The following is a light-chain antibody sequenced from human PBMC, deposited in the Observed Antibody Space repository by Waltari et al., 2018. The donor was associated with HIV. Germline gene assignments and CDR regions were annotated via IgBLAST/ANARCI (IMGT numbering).Light chain of an antibody. V-gene: IGLV3-25*03. J-gene: IGLJ1*01. CDR2: KDT. CDR3: HSSDSSGTYV. CDR1: ALPKQY. Sequence: SYELTQPRSVSVSPGQTARINCSGDALPKQYGYWYQQKPGQAPELLIYKDTERPSGIPERFSGSSSVTTVTLTISGVQAEDEADYYCHSSDSSGTYVFGTGTKVTVL.